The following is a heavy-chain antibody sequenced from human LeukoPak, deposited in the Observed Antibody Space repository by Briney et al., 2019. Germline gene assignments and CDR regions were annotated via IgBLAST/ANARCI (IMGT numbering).Heavy chain of an antibody. J-gene: IGHJ4*02. CDR1: GFTFNDYY. CDR2: ISNTGTYI. D-gene: IGHD3-22*01. Sequence: AGGSLRLSCAASGFTFNDYYMAWIRQAPGKGLEWVSYISNTGTYINYADSVKGRFTISRDNAKNSLYLQMNSLRAEDTAVYYCARMTEIVVVITLDYWGQGTLVTVSS. V-gene: IGHV3-11*03. CDR3: ARMTEIVVVITLDY.